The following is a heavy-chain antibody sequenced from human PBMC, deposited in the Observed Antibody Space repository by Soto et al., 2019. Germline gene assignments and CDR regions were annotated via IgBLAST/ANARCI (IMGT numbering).Heavy chain of an antibody. D-gene: IGHD3-16*01. CDR1: GGSISSYY. V-gene: IGHV4-59*01. J-gene: IGHJ6*02. Sequence: SETLSLTCTVSGGSISSYYWSWIRQPPGKGLEWIGYIYYSGSTNYHPSLKSQVTISVDTSKNQFSLKLSSVPAAATAVSSCARAGIMAIRPYYTYCLDVWGQGPPVTVSS. CDR2: IYYSGST. CDR3: ARAGIMAIRPYYTYCLDV.